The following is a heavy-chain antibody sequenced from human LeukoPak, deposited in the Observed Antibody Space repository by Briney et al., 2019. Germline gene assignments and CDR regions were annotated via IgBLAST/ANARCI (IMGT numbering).Heavy chain of an antibody. CDR3: ARVARKPVDY. V-gene: IGHV3-48*03. CDR2: ISSSGSTI. J-gene: IGHJ4*02. Sequence: GGSLRLSCAASGFTFSSYEMNCVRQAPGKGREWVSYISSSGSTIYYADSVKGRFTISRDNAKNSLYLQMNSLRAEDTAVYYCARVARKPVDYWGQGTLVTVSS. CDR1: GFTFSSYE.